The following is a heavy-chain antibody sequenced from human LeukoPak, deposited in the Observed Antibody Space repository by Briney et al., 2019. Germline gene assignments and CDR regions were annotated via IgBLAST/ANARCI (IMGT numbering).Heavy chain of an antibody. CDR1: GYTFTKYG. V-gene: IGHV1-18*01. Sequence: ASVKVSCKASGYTFTKYGLSWVRQAPGQGLEWMGWISTHKGNTNYGQKFQDRVTMTTDTSTSTAYMEVKSLRSDDTAVYYCARDVLHAFDIWGQGTMVTVS. CDR3: ARDVLHAFDI. CDR2: ISTHKGNT. J-gene: IGHJ3*02.